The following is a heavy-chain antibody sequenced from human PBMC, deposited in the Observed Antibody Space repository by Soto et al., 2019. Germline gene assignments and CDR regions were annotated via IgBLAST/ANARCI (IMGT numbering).Heavy chain of an antibody. J-gene: IGHJ6*02. CDR1: GFTFSSYA. V-gene: IGHV3-30-3*01. CDR2: ISYDGSNK. D-gene: IGHD6-19*01. CDR3: ARDPSSGWYGAYGMDV. Sequence: SLRLSCAASGFTFSSYAMHWVRQAPGKGLEWVAVISYDGSNKYYADSVKGRFTISRDNSKNTLYLQMNSLRAEDTAVYYCARDPSSGWYGAYGMDVWGQGTTVTVSS.